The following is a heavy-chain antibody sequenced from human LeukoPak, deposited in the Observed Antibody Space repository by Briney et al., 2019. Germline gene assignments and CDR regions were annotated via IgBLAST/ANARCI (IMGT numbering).Heavy chain of an antibody. CDR2: ITGSGDST. CDR3: VKDYGPKQLVFFDS. D-gene: IGHD6-13*01. CDR1: GFTFTSYA. J-gene: IGHJ4*02. V-gene: IGHV3-23*01. Sequence: GESLKISCAASGFTFTSYAMSWVRQAPGKGLEWVSTITGSGDSTFYADSVKGRFTISRDNSRNTLYVQMNSLRAEDTAVYYCVKDYGPKQLVFFDSWGQGTLVTVSS.